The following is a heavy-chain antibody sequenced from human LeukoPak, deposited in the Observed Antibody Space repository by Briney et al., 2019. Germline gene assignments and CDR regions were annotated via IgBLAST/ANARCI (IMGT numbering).Heavy chain of an antibody. Sequence: GGSLRLSCAASGFTVSSNSMSWVRQAPGKGLEWVSAISSSGATTYSAYSVRGLFTISRDSSKQKMYLKMNSLRDEDTGVYYCAKCSGGGDCYSPLDYWGQRTLVTVPS. CDR1: GFTVSSNS. CDR2: ISSSGATT. CDR3: AKCSGGGDCYSPLDY. V-gene: IGHV3-23*01. J-gene: IGHJ4*02. D-gene: IGHD2-21*02.